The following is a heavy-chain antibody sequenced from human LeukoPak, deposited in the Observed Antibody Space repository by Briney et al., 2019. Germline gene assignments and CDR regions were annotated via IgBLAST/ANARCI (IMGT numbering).Heavy chain of an antibody. Sequence: SETLSLTCAVYGGSFSGYYWSWIRQPPGKGLEWIGEINHSGSTNYNPSLKSRVTISVDTSKNQFSLKLSSVTAADTAVYYCARDKPKRLLVGIDYWGQGTLVTVSS. D-gene: IGHD2-21*01. CDR2: INHSGST. CDR3: ARDKPKRLLVGIDY. J-gene: IGHJ4*02. CDR1: GGSFSGYY. V-gene: IGHV4-34*01.